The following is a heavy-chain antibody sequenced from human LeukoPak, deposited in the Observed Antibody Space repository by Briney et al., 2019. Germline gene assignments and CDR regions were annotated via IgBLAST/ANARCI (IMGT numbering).Heavy chain of an antibody. CDR3: ARGFWDFSSTTSCTAKAFDY. CDR1: GDSVSSNNAA. J-gene: IGHJ4*02. V-gene: IGHV6-1*01. CDR2: TYYRSKWFN. Sequence: SQTLSLTCAISGDSVSSNNAAWNWFRQSPSRGLEWLGRTYYRSKWFNDYAESVKSRITINSDTPRNQFSLHLNSVTPEDTAVYYCARGFWDFSSTTSCTAKAFDYWGQGTLVTVSS. D-gene: IGHD2-2*01.